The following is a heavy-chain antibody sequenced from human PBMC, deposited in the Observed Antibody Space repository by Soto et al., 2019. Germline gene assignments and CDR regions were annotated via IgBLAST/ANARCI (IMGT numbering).Heavy chain of an antibody. CDR1: GGSISAYY. CDR2: IYYTGST. D-gene: IGHD6-19*01. CDR3: AGPSVAVTWGPFDY. J-gene: IGHJ4*02. Sequence: LSLTCTVSGGSISAYYWNWVRQPPGKGLEWIGNIYYTGSTNYNPSLKSRVTISVDTSKNQFSLKLSSVTAADTAVYYCAGPSVAVTWGPFDYWGQGTLVTVSS. V-gene: IGHV4-59*01.